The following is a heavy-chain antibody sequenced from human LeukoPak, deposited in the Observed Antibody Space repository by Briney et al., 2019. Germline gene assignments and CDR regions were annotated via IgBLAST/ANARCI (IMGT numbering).Heavy chain of an antibody. CDR2: ISGSGGST. D-gene: IGHD6-6*01. CDR3: AKDTYSSSLYYFDY. Sequence: GGSLRLSCAASGFTFSSYAMSWVRQAPGKGLEWVSAISGSGGSTYYADSVKGRFTISRDNSKNTLYLQMNSLRAKDTAVYYCAKDTYSSSLYYFDYWGQGTLVTVSS. CDR1: GFTFSSYA. J-gene: IGHJ4*02. V-gene: IGHV3-23*01.